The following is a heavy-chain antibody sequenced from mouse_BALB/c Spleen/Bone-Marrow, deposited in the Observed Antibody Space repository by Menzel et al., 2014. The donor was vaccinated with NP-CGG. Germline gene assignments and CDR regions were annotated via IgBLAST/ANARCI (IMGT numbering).Heavy chain of an antibody. Sequence: EVQLQQSGAELVKPGASVKLSCTASGFNIKDTYMHWVKQRPEQGLEWIGWIDPANGNTKYDPNFQGKATITADTSSNPAFLQLRSLTSEDTAVYYRARDYDFFFEYWGPGTPLPVSS. V-gene: IGHV14-3*02. CDR1: GFNIKDTY. D-gene: IGHD2-4*01. CDR3: ARDYDFFFEY. CDR2: IDPANGNT. J-gene: IGHJ2*01.